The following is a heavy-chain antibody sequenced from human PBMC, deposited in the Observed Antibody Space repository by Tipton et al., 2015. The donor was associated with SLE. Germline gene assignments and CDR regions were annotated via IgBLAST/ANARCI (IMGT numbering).Heavy chain of an antibody. J-gene: IGHJ4*02. Sequence: TLSLTCTVSGGSISSSYYWGWIRQSPGKGLEWIGSISYTGSTYYNPSLKSRVTISVDMSKNQFSLKLTSVTAADTAVYYCARRTLSRLSSPDYWGQGTLVTVSS. D-gene: IGHD1/OR15-1a*01. CDR1: GGSISSSYY. V-gene: IGHV4-39*07. CDR3: ARRTLSRLSSPDY. CDR2: ISYTGST.